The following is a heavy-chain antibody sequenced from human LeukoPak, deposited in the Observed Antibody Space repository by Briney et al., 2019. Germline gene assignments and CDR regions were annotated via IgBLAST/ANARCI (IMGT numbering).Heavy chain of an antibody. CDR3: AKVMVYYYYGMDV. Sequence: XXXAPGXGXXXVSAISGIAGTTYYAESVKGRFTVSRDNSKNPLYMQMNSLRAEDTAVYYCAKVMVYYYYGMDVWGQGTTVTVAS. J-gene: IGHJ6*02. D-gene: IGHD3-10*01. CDR2: ISGIAGTT. V-gene: IGHV3-23*01.